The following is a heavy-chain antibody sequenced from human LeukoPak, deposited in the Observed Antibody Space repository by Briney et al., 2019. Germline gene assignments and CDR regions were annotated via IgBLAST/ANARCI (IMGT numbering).Heavy chain of an antibody. V-gene: IGHV4-61*02. CDR1: GGSLSSGSYY. Sequence: SQTLSLTCTVSGGSLSSGSYYWSWIRQPAGKGLEWIGRIYTSGSTNYNPSLKSRVTISVDTSKNQFSLKLSSVTAADTAVYYCARDRWLQSHYYYYGMDVWGQGTTVTVSS. CDR2: IYTSGST. J-gene: IGHJ6*02. CDR3: ARDRWLQSHYYYYGMDV. D-gene: IGHD5-24*01.